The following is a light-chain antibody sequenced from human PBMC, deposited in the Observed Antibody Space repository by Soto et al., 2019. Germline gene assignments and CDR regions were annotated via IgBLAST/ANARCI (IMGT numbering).Light chain of an antibody. CDR1: PSITTY. CDR2: AAS. V-gene: IGKV1-39*01. J-gene: IGKJ1*01. CDR3: QQSYGTPWT. Sequence: DIQMTQSPSSLSASVGDRVTVTCRASPSITTYLNWYQQKPGKAPKLMIYAASSLQSGVPSRFSVSGSGPDFTLTITSLQPEDFATYICQQSYGTPWTFGQGTKVEIK.